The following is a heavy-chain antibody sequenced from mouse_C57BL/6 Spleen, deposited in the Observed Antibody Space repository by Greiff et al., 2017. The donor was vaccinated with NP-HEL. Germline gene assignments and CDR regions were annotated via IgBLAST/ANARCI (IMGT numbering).Heavy chain of an antibody. J-gene: IGHJ4*01. V-gene: IGHV1-82*01. Sequence: VQLQQSGPELVKPGASVKISCKASGYAFSSSWMNWVKQRPGKGLEWIGRIYPGDGDTNYNGKFKGKATLTADKSSSTAYMQLSSLTSEDSAVYFCARVLGGSYAMDYWGQGTSVTVSS. D-gene: IGHD4-1*01. CDR2: IYPGDGDT. CDR1: GYAFSSSW. CDR3: ARVLGGSYAMDY.